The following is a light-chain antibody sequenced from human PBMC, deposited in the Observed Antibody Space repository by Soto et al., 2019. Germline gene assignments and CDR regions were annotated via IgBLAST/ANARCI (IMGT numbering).Light chain of an antibody. CDR3: GSWDSSLSAYV. Sequence: QSVLTQPPSVSGAPGQKFTISCSGRSSNLGGNSVSWYQQLPGTAPKLLIYDDNKRPSGIPDRFSGSKSGTSATLGITGFQTGDEADYYCGSWDSSLSAYVFGTGTKVTVL. V-gene: IGLV1-51*01. CDR1: SSNLGGNS. J-gene: IGLJ1*01. CDR2: DDN.